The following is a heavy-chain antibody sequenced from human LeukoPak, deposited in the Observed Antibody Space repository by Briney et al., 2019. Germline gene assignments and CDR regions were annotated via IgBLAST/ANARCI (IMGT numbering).Heavy chain of an antibody. CDR1: GYTFTSYD. D-gene: IGHD3-22*01. Sequence: ASVKVSCKASGYTFTSYDINWVRQATGQGLEWMGWMNPNSGGTNYAQKFQGRVTMTRDTSISTAYMELSRLRSDDTAVYYCARAWSDDNKYGWGQGTLVTVSS. J-gene: IGHJ4*02. V-gene: IGHV1-2*02. CDR3: ARAWSDDNKYG. CDR2: MNPNSGGT.